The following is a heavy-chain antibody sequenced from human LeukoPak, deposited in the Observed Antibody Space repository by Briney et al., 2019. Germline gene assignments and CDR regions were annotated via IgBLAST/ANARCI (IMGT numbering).Heavy chain of an antibody. J-gene: IGHJ4*02. CDR3: ARDGVRGYYSNYFDY. CDR2: IRYDGTDT. D-gene: IGHD1-26*01. CDR1: GFTFSDYG. Sequence: GGSLRLSCVVSGFTFSDYGMHWVRQAPGKGPEWLANIRYDGTDTYYADSVKGQFTISRDNSKNTLYLHMNNLRPEDSAVYFCARDGVRGYYSNYFDYWGQGSKVTVS. V-gene: IGHV3-30*02.